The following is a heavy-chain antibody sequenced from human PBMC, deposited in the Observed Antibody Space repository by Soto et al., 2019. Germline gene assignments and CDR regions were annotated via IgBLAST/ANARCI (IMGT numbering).Heavy chain of an antibody. Sequence: EVQLVESGGGLVQPGRSLRLSCAASGFTFDDYAMHWVRQAPGKGLEWVSGISWNSGSIGYADSVKGRFTISRDNAKNSLYLQMNSLRAEDTALYYCAKVGGRTAHIAAALFGMDVWGQGTTVTVSS. CDR1: GFTFDDYA. V-gene: IGHV3-9*01. J-gene: IGHJ6*02. CDR2: ISWNSGSI. D-gene: IGHD6-13*01. CDR3: AKVGGRTAHIAAALFGMDV.